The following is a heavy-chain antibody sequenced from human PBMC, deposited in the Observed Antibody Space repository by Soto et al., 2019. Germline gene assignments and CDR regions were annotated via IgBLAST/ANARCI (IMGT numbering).Heavy chain of an antibody. CDR2: IYYSGST. Sequence: PSDTLSLTFTVSGGSINRYYWYWIRQPPGKGLECIGYIYYSGSTNYNPSLKSRVTISVDTSKNQFSLKLSSVTAADTAVYYCARGNYFDYWGQGTLVTVSS. V-gene: IGHV4-59*01. CDR3: ARGNYFDY. CDR1: GGSINRYY. J-gene: IGHJ4*02.